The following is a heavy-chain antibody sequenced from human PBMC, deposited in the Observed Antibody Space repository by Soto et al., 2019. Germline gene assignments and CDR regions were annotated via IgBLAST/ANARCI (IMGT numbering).Heavy chain of an antibody. Sequence: SETLSLTCTVSGGSISSGGYYWSWIRQHPGKGLEWIGYIYYSGSTYYNPSLKSRVTISVDTSKNQFSLKLSSVTAADTAVYYCARDSGELLRSLDYWGQGTLVTVSS. CDR3: ARDSGELLRSLDY. V-gene: IGHV4-31*03. J-gene: IGHJ4*02. CDR1: GGSISSGGYY. CDR2: IYYSGST. D-gene: IGHD1-26*01.